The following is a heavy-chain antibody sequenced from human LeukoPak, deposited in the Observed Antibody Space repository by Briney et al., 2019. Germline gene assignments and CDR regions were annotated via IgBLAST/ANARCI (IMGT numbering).Heavy chain of an antibody. CDR1: GFTFSSYD. V-gene: IGHV3-13*01. CDR3: ARAPGYSSGWYGPVEAFDI. Sequence: QPGGSLRLSCAASGFTFSSYDMHWVRQATGKGLEWVSAIGTAGDTYYPGSVKGRFTISRENAKNSLYLQMNSLRAGDTAVYYCARAPGYSSGWYGPVEAFDIWGQGTMVTVSS. CDR2: IGTAGDT. D-gene: IGHD6-19*01. J-gene: IGHJ3*02.